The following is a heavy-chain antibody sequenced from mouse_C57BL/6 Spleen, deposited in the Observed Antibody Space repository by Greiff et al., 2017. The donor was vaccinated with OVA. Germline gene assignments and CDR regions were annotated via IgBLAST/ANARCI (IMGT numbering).Heavy chain of an antibody. CDR2: IWSGGST. V-gene: IGHV2-2*01. D-gene: IGHD2-2*01. Sequence: VKLMESGPGLVQPSQSLSITCTVSGFSLTSYGVHWVRQSPGKGLEWLGVIWSGGSTDYNAAFISRLSISKDNSKSQVFFKMNSLQADDTAIYYCARKRNGYDDGSFAYWGQGTLVTVSA. J-gene: IGHJ3*01. CDR1: GFSLTSYG. CDR3: ARKRNGYDDGSFAY.